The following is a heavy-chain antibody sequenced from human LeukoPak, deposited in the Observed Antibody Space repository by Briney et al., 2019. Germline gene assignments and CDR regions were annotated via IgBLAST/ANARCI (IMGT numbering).Heavy chain of an antibody. V-gene: IGHV3-7*03. CDR3: ARNNGMDV. CDR2: VNRDGSET. CDR1: GFTLSNHW. Sequence: PGVSLRLSCAASGFTLSNHWMTWVRQVPGRGPEWVANVNRDGSETYYLDSMKGRFTISKDNAKNSLYLQMNSLRAEDTALYHCARNNGMDVWGQGTTVIVSS. J-gene: IGHJ6*02.